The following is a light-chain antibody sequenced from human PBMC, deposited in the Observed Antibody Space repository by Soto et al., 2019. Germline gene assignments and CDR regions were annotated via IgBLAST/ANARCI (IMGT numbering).Light chain of an antibody. V-gene: IGKV1-5*03. CDR2: KAS. Sequence: DMQMTQSPSTLSASVGDRVTITCRASQSISSWLAWYQQKPGKAPNLLIYKASSLESGVASMFSGSGSGKEFTLTIRSLQPDDFATYYCQQCNSYPLTFGGGTKVEIK. CDR3: QQCNSYPLT. CDR1: QSISSW. J-gene: IGKJ4*01.